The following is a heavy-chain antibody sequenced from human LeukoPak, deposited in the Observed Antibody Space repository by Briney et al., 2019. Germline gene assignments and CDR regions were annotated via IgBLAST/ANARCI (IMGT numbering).Heavy chain of an antibody. Sequence: PPQTRSPTCTVSGGSITSGGYCWSWTRQHPGKGLEWIGYIFYSGSTYYNPSLRSRVTISVDTSKNQSSLRLSSLTPAATVAFYCASEGRYCSGGRCYDYWGEGTLVTVSS. CDR2: IFYSGST. V-gene: IGHV4-31*03. CDR1: GGSITSGGYC. J-gene: IGHJ4*02. CDR3: ASEGRYCSGGRCYDY. D-gene: IGHD2-15*01.